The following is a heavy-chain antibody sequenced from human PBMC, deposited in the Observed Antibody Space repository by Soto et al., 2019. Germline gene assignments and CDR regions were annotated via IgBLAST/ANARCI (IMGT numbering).Heavy chain of an antibody. CDR1: GGSISSFY. J-gene: IGHJ3*01. CDR2: VYHKRST. CDR3: ARDRAGYCSGGKCYSHSFDV. D-gene: IGHD2-15*01. Sequence: SETLSLTCTVSGGSISSFYWSWIRQPPGEGLEWIGYVYHKRSTDYDPSLKSRATISLDTSKNQFSLRLSSVTAADTAVCFCARDRAGYCSGGKCYSHSFDVWGQGTMVTVS. V-gene: IGHV4-59*01.